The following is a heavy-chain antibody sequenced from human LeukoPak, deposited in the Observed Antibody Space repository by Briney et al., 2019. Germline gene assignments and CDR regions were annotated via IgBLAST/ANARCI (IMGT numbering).Heavy chain of an antibody. CDR1: GFTFSNAW. Sequence: GGSLRLSCAASGFTFSNAWMSWVRQAPGKGLEWVGRIRSKTDGGTTDYAAPVKGRFTISRDDSKNTLYLQMNSLKTEDTTVYYCTKQYYDFWSGYYPFDYWGQGTLVTVSS. J-gene: IGHJ4*02. D-gene: IGHD3-3*01. CDR3: TKQYYDFWSGYYPFDY. V-gene: IGHV3-15*01. CDR2: IRSKTDGGTT.